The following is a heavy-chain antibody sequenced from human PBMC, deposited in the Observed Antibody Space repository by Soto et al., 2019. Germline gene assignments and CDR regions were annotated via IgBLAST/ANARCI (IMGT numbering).Heavy chain of an antibody. J-gene: IGHJ4*02. CDR2: IIPIFDTA. CDR1: GGTFSSYA. Sequence: QVQLVQSGAEVKKPGSSVKVSCKASGGTFSSYAISWVRQAPGQGLEWMGGIIPIFDTANYAQKFQGRVTITAYESTSTAYMELSSLRSEDTAVYYCARELVRPAAQPYYFDYWGQGTLVTVSS. D-gene: IGHD2-2*01. CDR3: ARELVRPAAQPYYFDY. V-gene: IGHV1-69*01.